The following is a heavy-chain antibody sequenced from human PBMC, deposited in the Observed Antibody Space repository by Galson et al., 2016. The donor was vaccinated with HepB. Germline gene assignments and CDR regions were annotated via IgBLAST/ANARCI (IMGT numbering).Heavy chain of an antibody. D-gene: IGHD7-27*01. CDR3: ARRGINWGFFDY. V-gene: IGHV3-23*01. Sequence: SLRLSCAASGFTFNNHAMNWVRQAPGKGLEWVSTISPSGDNTYYADSVKGRFTISRDISKNTLYLQMYSLRADDTALYYCARRGINWGFFDYWGQGTLVTVSS. CDR2: ISPSGDNT. J-gene: IGHJ4*02. CDR1: GFTFNNHA.